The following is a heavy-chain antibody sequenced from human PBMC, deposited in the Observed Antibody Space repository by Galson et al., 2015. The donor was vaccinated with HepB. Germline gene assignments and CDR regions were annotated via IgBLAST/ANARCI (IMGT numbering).Heavy chain of an antibody. CDR3: ARDSPNHPLDYGDYPY. CDR1: GFTFSSYS. CDR2: ISSSSSTI. D-gene: IGHD4-17*01. J-gene: IGHJ4*02. Sequence: SLRLSCAASGFTFSSYSMNWVRQAPGKGLEWVSYISSSSSTIYYADSVKGRFTISRDNAKNSLYLQMNSLRAEDTAVYYCARDSPNHPLDYGDYPYWGQGTLVTVSS. V-gene: IGHV3-48*01.